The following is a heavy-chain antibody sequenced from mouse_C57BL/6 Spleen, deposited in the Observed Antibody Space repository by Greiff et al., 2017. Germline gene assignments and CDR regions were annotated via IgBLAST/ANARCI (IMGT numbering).Heavy chain of an antibody. CDR2: IYPGDGDT. J-gene: IGHJ1*03. V-gene: IGHV1-82*01. CDR1: GYAFSSSW. D-gene: IGHD2-2*01. Sequence: QVQLLQSGPELVKPGASVKISCKASGYAFSSSWMNWVKQRPGKGLEWIGRIYPGDGDTNYNGKFKGKATLTADKSSSTAYMQLSSLTSEDSAVYFCAPIYYGYDGYFDVWGTGTTVTVSS. CDR3: APIYYGYDGYFDV.